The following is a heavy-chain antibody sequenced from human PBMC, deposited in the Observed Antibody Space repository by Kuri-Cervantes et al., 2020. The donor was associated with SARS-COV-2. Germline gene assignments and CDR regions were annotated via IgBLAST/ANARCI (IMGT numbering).Heavy chain of an antibody. CDR2: ISSSSSYT. V-gene: IGHV3-11*06. D-gene: IGHD1-26*01. CDR1: GFTFSDYC. Sequence: GESLKISCAASGFTFSDYCMSWIRQAPGKGLEWVSYISSSSSYTNYADSVKGRFTISRDNAKNTLYLQMNSLRAEDTAVYYCARDGSGSYLGGFDYWGQGTLVTVSS. CDR3: ARDGSGSYLGGFDY. J-gene: IGHJ4*02.